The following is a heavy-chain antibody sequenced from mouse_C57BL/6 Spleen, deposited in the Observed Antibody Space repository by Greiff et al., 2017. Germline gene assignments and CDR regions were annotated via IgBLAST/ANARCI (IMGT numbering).Heavy chain of an antibody. J-gene: IGHJ2*01. CDR2: IYPGSGTT. Sequence: QVQLQQPGAELVKPGASVKMSCKASGYTFTSYWITWVKQRPGQGLEWIGDIYPGSGTTSYNQKFKGKATLTVDQSSSTAYMQLNSLTSEDSAVYYCARSEGYYGNDWGQGTTLTVSS. D-gene: IGHD2-3*01. CDR3: ARSEGYYGND. V-gene: IGHV1-55*01. CDR1: GYTFTSYW.